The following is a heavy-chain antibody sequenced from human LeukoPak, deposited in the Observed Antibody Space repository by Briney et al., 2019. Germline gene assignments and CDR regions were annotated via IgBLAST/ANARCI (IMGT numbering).Heavy chain of an antibody. D-gene: IGHD6-19*01. CDR2: ISGSGGST. CDR1: GFTFSSYA. Sequence: SGGSLRLSCAASGFTFSSYAMSWVRQAPGKGLEWVSAISGSGGSTYYADSVKGRFTISRDNSKNTLYLQMNSLRAEDTAVYYCAKGGREQWLVPTTYYFDYWGQGTLVTVSS. CDR3: AKGGREQWLVPTTYYFDY. V-gene: IGHV3-23*01. J-gene: IGHJ4*02.